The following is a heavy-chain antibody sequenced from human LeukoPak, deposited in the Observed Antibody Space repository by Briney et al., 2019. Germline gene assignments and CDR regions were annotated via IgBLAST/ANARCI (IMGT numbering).Heavy chain of an antibody. CDR2: ISYDGSNK. CDR3: AKARDYSTIWAATFDC. CDR1: GFTFSSYA. D-gene: IGHD6-13*01. J-gene: IGHJ4*02. V-gene: IGHV3-30-3*01. Sequence: PGRSLRLSCAASGFTFSSYAMHWVRQAPGKGLEWVAVISYDGSNKYYADSVKGRFTISRDNSKNTLYLQMNSLRAEDTALYYCAKARDYSTIWAATFDCWGQGTQVTVSS.